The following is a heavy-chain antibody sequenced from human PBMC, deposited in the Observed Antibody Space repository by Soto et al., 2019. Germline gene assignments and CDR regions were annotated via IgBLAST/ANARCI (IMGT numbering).Heavy chain of an antibody. J-gene: IGHJ4*01. CDR2: IKGDASEK. D-gene: IGHD3-10*01. V-gene: IGHV3-7*01. Sequence: GGSLRLSCAASGFNIGSYWMSWVRQAPGKGLEWVATIKGDASEKKYVGSVKGRLTTSRDNAKTPLFLQMDSLRAEDTAVYYCARVSGYGSESSVNHYLDYWGHGTLVTVSS. CDR3: ARVSGYGSESSVNHYLDY. CDR1: GFNIGSYW.